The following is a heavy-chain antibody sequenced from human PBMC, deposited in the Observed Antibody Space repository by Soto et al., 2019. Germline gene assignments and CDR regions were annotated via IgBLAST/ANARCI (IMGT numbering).Heavy chain of an antibody. V-gene: IGHV1-69*08. Sequence: QVQLVQSGAEVKKPGSSVKVSCKASGGTFSSYTISWVRQAPGQGLEWMGRIIPILGIANYAQKFQGRVTITAGKSTSTAYMELSSLRSEDTAVYYCARDLRRTTAYYFDYWGQGTLVTVSS. CDR3: ARDLRRTTAYYFDY. CDR1: GGTFSSYT. CDR2: IIPILGIA. D-gene: IGHD4-17*01. J-gene: IGHJ4*02.